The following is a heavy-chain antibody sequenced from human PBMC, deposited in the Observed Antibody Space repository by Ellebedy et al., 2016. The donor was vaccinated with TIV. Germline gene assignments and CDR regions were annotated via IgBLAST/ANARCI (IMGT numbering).Heavy chain of an antibody. CDR2: ISYDGSNK. CDR3: ARDWEWLRCLDY. D-gene: IGHD5-12*01. J-gene: IGHJ4*02. V-gene: IGHV3-30-3*01. Sequence: GESLKISXAASGFTFSSYAMHWVRQAPGKGLEWVAVISYDGSNKYYADSVKGRFTISRDNSKNTLYLQMNSLRAEDTAVYYCARDWEWLRCLDYWGQGTLVTVSS. CDR1: GFTFSSYA.